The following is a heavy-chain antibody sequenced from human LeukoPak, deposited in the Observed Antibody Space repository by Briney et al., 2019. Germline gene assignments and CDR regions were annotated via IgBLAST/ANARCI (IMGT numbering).Heavy chain of an antibody. CDR1: GLTFSTFS. D-gene: IGHD5/OR15-5a*01. V-gene: IGHV3-23*01. CDR2: ITSGGEDT. Sequence: HPGGSLRLACSASGLTFSTFSMSSVRQAPGKGLEWVSSITSGGEDTNYAASVKGRFTSYRDNSKDTLYLQMSSRRAEDAVVYYCAKCRHSCLRTLFGYWGLETVVTVSS. CDR3: AKCRHSCLRTLFGY. J-gene: IGHJ4*02.